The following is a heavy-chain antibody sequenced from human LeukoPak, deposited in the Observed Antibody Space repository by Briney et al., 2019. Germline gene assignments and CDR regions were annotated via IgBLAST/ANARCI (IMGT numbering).Heavy chain of an antibody. CDR3: ARAVDATGVSWFDP. D-gene: IGHD2-15*01. Sequence: SVKVSCKASGGTFSIYAISWVRQAPGQGLEWMGGIIPIFGTANNAQKFQGRVTITADESTSTAYMELSSLRSEDTAVYYCARAVDATGVSWFDPWGQGTLVTVSS. CDR2: IIPIFGTA. V-gene: IGHV1-69*13. CDR1: GGTFSIYA. J-gene: IGHJ5*02.